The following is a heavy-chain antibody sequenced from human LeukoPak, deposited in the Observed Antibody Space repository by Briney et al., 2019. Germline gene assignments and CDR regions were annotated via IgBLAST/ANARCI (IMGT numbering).Heavy chain of an antibody. CDR1: ELTFSAYA. Sequence: GGSLRLSCATSELTFSAYAMSWVRQPPGKGLEWVSALTRTGGSTYYADSVKGRFTISRDNAKNSLYLQMNSLRAEDTAVYYCARLNYYGSGSQNYWGQGTLVTVSS. J-gene: IGHJ4*02. CDR2: LTRTGGST. V-gene: IGHV3-23*01. D-gene: IGHD3-10*01. CDR3: ARLNYYGSGSQNY.